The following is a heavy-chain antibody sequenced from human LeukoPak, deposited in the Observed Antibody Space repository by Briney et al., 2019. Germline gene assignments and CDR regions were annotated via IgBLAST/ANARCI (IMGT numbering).Heavy chain of an antibody. Sequence: PGGSLRLSCAASGFTFSNAWMSWVRQAPGKGLEWVGRIKSKTDGGTTDYAAPVKGRFTISRDDSKNTLYLQINSLRAEDTAVYYCAKDYITMVRGVIIMGDFDAFDIWGQGTMATVSS. V-gene: IGHV3-15*01. CDR2: IKSKTDGGTT. CDR3: AKDYITMVRGVIIMGDFDAFDI. J-gene: IGHJ3*02. D-gene: IGHD3-10*01. CDR1: GFTFSNAW.